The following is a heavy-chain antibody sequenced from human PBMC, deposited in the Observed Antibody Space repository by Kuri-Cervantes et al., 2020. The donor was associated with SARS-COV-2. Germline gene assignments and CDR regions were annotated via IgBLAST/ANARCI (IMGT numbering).Heavy chain of an antibody. CDR2: ISSSSSTT. CDR3: ARQYYDILTGYYLYGMDV. D-gene: IGHD3-9*01. CDR1: GVISTNAW. J-gene: IGHJ6*02. Sequence: GGSLRLSCEASGVISTNAWMNWVRQAPGKGLEWVSYISSSSSTTYYADSVKGRFTISRDNAKNSLYLQMNSLRDEDTAVYYCARQYYDILTGYYLYGMDVWGQGTTVTVSS. V-gene: IGHV3-48*02.